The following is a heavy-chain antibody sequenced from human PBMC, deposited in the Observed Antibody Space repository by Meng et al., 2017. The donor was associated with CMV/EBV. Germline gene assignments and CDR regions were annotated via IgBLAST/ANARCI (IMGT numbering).Heavy chain of an antibody. CDR2: INHSGST. CDR3: ARGGNWFDP. V-gene: IGHV4-34*01. J-gene: IGHJ5*02. Sequence: VPRRLWGAGRLTPSETLPLPCAVYGGSFSGYYWSWNRQPPGKGLEWIGEINHSGSTNYNPSLKSRVTISVDTSKNQFSLKLSSVTAADTAVYYCARGGNWFDPWGQGTLVTVSS. CDR1: GGSFSGYY.